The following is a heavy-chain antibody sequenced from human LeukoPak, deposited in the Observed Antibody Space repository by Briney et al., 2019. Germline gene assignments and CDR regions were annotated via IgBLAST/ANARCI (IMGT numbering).Heavy chain of an antibody. CDR2: IKQDGSEK. Sequence: PGGSLRLSCAASGFTVSSNYMSWVRQAPGKGLEWVANIKQDGSEKYYVDSVKGRFTISRDNAKNSLYLQMNSLRAEDTAVYYCARESYYYDSSGLVSGYYYYGMDVWGQGTTVTVSS. J-gene: IGHJ6*02. V-gene: IGHV3-7*03. D-gene: IGHD3-22*01. CDR1: GFTVSSNY. CDR3: ARESYYYDSSGLVSGYYYYGMDV.